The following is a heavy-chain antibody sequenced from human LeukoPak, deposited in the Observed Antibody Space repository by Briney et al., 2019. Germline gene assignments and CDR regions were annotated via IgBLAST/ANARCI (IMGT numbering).Heavy chain of an antibody. CDR1: GFTFSSYA. CDR3: AKLGGRGYSGYDLRYFDY. CDR2: ISGSGGST. D-gene: IGHD5-12*01. J-gene: IGHJ4*02. Sequence: GGSLRLSCAASGFTFSSYAMSWVRQAPGKGLEWVSAISGSGGSTYYADSVKGRFTISRDNSKNTLYLQMNSLRAEDTAVYYCAKLGGRGYSGYDLRYFDYWGREPWSPSPQ. V-gene: IGHV3-23*01.